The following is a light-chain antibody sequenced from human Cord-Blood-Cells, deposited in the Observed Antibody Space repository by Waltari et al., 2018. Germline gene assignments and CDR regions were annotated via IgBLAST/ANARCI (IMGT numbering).Light chain of an antibody. CDR2: WAS. V-gene: IGKV4-1*01. CDR3: QQYYSTPLT. Sequence: DIVLTQSPDSLAVSLGERATINCKSSQSVLYSSNNKNYLAWYQQKPGQPPKLLIYWASTREAGVPDRLSGSGSGTEFTLTISSLQAEDVAVYYCQQYYSTPLTFGGGTKVGIK. J-gene: IGKJ4*01. CDR1: QSVLYSSNNKNY.